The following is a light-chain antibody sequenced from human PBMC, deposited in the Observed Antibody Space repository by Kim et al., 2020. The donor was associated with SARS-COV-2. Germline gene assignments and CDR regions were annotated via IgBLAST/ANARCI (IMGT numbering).Light chain of an antibody. Sequence: RVTISCAGGSSNIGARYDVHWYQQLPGAAPKLLIYGNTNRPSGVPDRFSGSKSGTSASLAISGLQAEDEGDYYCQSFDSSLSGWVFGGGTKLTVL. CDR3: QSFDSSLSGWV. V-gene: IGLV1-40*01. J-gene: IGLJ3*02. CDR1: SSNIGARYD. CDR2: GNT.